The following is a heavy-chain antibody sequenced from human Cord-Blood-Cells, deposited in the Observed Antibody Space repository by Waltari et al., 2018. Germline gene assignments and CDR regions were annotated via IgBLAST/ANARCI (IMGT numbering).Heavy chain of an antibody. CDR1: GGSFSVYY. CDR2: INHSGST. Sequence: QVQLQQWGAGLLKPSETPSLTCAVYGGSFSVYYWSWIRQPPGKGLEWIGEINHSGSTTYHPSLKSRVTISVDTSKNQFSLKLSYVTAADTAVYYCAREHHGRGYYVLDWGQGTLVTVSS. V-gene: IGHV4-34*01. D-gene: IGHD3-22*01. J-gene: IGHJ4*02. CDR3: AREHHGRGYYVLD.